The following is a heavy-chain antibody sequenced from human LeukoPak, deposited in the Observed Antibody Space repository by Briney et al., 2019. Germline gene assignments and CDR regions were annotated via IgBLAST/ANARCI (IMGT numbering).Heavy chain of an antibody. CDR3: ARDQHTSGYSYGLGWFDP. V-gene: IGHV1-2*02. D-gene: IGHD5-18*01. CDR1: GYTFTGYY. CDR2: INPNSGGT. Sequence: ASVKVSCKASGYTFTGYYMHWVRHAHGQGLEWMGWINPNSGGTNYAQKFQGRVTMTRDTSISTAYMELSRLRSDDTAVYYCARDQHTSGYSYGLGWFDPWGQGTLVTVSS. J-gene: IGHJ5*02.